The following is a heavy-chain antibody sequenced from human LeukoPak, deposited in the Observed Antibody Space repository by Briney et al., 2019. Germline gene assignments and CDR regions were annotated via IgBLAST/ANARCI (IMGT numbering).Heavy chain of an antibody. CDR3: ATARDHGY. V-gene: IGHV3-74*01. CDR2: TDRDGKTT. Sequence: GGSLRLSCAASGLTFSSHWMFWVRQAPGKGLVWVSQTDRDGKTTGYADSVKGRFTISRDNAKNTLYLQMNSLRAEDTAIYYCATARDHGYWGQGTLVTVSS. CDR1: GLTFSSHW. J-gene: IGHJ4*02. D-gene: IGHD2-21*02.